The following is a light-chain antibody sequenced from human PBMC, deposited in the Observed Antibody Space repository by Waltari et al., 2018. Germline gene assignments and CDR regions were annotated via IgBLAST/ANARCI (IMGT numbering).Light chain of an antibody. CDR1: VLAEKY. J-gene: IGLJ2*01. CDR2: KDT. V-gene: IGLV3-27*01. CDR3: HAAADNNWF. Sequence: YDLTQPLSVSVSPGQTATITCSGDVLAEKYVRWFQQKQGQAPTLILYKDTERPSGIPERFSGSSSGSTVTLAIRGALLEDEADYHCHAAADNNWFFGGGTKLTVL.